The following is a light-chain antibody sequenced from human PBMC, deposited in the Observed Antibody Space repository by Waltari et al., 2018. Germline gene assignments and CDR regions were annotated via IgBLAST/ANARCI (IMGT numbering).Light chain of an antibody. Sequence: QSALTQPRPVSGSPGQSVTIPCTGTSTDVGGYHYVSWYQHHPGKAPKLIIYDVTKRPSGVPDRFSASKSDNTASLTISGLQAEDEADYYCCSYAGSITFWVFGGGTKLTVL. J-gene: IGLJ3*02. V-gene: IGLV2-11*01. CDR1: STDVGGYHY. CDR3: CSYAGSITFWV. CDR2: DVT.